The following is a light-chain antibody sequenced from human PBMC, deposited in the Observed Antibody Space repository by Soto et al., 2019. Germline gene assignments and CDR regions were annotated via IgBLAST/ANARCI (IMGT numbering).Light chain of an antibody. CDR3: PSYDSSMSGYV. V-gene: IGLV1-40*01. CDR2: GNS. CDR1: SSKRGGGYD. Sequence: QAVLTQPPSVSGAPGQKGTSSGSGSSSKRGGGYDVDWDHQLPGTAPKLLIHGNSNRPSRVPYRFSSSKSGTAASLAITGLQAEDAVDYFCPSYDSSMSGYVFXTGTKLTGL. J-gene: IGLJ1*01.